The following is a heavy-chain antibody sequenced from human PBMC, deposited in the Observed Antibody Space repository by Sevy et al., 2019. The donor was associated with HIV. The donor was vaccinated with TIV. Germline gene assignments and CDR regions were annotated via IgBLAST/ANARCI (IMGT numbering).Heavy chain of an antibody. CDR2: ISFDGSNK. J-gene: IGHJ3*02. CDR1: GFTFSGYT. D-gene: IGHD2-2*01. CDR3: ARGGWDIVVVPAAFDI. Sequence: GGSLRLSCAASGFTFSGYTLHWVRQAPGKGLEWVAVISFDGSNKYYVDSVKGRFTISRDNSKNTLYLQMSSLRPEDTAVYYCARGGWDIVVVPAAFDIWGQGTMVTVSS. V-gene: IGHV3-30-3*01.